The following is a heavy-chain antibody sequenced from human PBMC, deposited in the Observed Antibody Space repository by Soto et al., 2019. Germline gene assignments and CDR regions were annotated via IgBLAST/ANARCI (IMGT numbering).Heavy chain of an antibody. CDR1: GGSISSYY. Sequence: SETLSLTCTVSGGSISSYYWSWIRQPPGKGLEWIGYIYYSGSTNYNPSLKSRVTVSVDTSKNQFSLKLSSVTAADTAVYYCARVRSIAVPGYYYYGMDVWGQGTTVTVSS. D-gene: IGHD6-6*01. J-gene: IGHJ6*02. CDR3: ARVRSIAVPGYYYYGMDV. CDR2: IYYSGST. V-gene: IGHV4-59*01.